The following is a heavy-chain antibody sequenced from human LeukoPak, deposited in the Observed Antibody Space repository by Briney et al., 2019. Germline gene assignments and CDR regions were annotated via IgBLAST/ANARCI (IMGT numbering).Heavy chain of an antibody. J-gene: IGHJ4*02. V-gene: IGHV4-59*01. D-gene: IGHD1-26*01. CDR2: VFYSGPT. Sequence: SETLSLTCTVSGDSIDSYYWSWIRQPPGEGLQWIGYVFYSGPTNYDASLKSRVAISVDRSKNQFSLKLTTVSAADTAVYYCAGRSARYFDSWGQGTPVTVSS. CDR1: GDSIDSYY. CDR3: AGRSARYFDS.